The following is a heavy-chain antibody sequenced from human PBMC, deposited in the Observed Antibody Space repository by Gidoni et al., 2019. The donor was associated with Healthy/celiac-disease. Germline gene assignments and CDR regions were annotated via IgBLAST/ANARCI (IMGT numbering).Heavy chain of an antibody. J-gene: IGHJ6*02. V-gene: IGHV3-73*02. D-gene: IGHD4-4*01. CDR3: QTTVTTPIGGMDV. CDR1: GFPFSRSA. Sequence: EVQLVESGGGLVQPGGSLKLSCAASGFPFSRSAMHWVRQASGKGLEWVGRIRSKANSYATAYAASVKGRFTISRDDSKNTAYLQMNSLKTEDTAVYYCQTTVTTPIGGMDVWGQGTTVTVSS. CDR2: IRSKANSYAT.